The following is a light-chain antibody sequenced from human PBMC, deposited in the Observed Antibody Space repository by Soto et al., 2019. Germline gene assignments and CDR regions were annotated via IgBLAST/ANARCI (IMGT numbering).Light chain of an antibody. Sequence: QSALTQPPSASGSPGQSVTISCTGTSSDVGGYNFVSWYQQHPGKAPKLMIYEVSERPSGVPDRFSGSKSGNTASLTVSGLQAEDADDYYCSSYAGSNIVVFGGGTKVTVL. CDR2: EVS. CDR1: SSDVGGYNF. CDR3: SSYAGSNIVV. J-gene: IGLJ2*01. V-gene: IGLV2-8*01.